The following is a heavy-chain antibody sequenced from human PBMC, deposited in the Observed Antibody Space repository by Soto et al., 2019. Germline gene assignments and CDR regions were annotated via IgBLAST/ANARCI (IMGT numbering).Heavy chain of an antibody. CDR2: ISWDGGST. V-gene: IGHV3-43*01. D-gene: IGHD2-15*01. CDR3: AKDIEVQNGIVVVPRLGGMDV. J-gene: IGHJ6*02. CDR1: GFTFDDYT. Sequence: GGSLRLSCAASGFTFDDYTMHWVRQAPGKGLEWVSLISWDGGSTYYADSVKGRFTISRDNSKNSLYLQMNSLRTEDTALYYCAKDIEVQNGIVVVPRLGGMDVWGQGTTVTVSS.